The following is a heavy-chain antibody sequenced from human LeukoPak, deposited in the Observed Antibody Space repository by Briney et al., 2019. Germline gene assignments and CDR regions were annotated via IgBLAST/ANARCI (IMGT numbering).Heavy chain of an antibody. CDR2: FDPEDGET. CDR3: AREWRFGELPDY. D-gene: IGHD3-10*01. CDR1: GYTLTELS. Sequence: ASVKVSCKVSGYTLTELSMHWVRQAPGKGLEWMGGFDPEDGETIYAQKLQGRVTMTTDTSTSTAYMELRSLRSDDTAVYYCAREWRFGELPDYWGQGTLVTVSS. J-gene: IGHJ4*02. V-gene: IGHV1-24*01.